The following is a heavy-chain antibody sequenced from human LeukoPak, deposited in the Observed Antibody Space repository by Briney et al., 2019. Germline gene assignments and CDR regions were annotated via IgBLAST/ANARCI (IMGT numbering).Heavy chain of an antibody. D-gene: IGHD3-10*01. J-gene: IGHJ5*02. CDR1: GGSFSGYY. V-gene: IGHV4-4*07. CDR2: IYASGST. CDR3: ARRGPPRTMLRGVKSGWFDP. Sequence: SETLSLTCTVSGGSFSGYYWSWIRQPAGKGLEWIGRIYASGSTNYNPSLRRRVTMSVDTSTNQFSLRLNSVSAADTAVYYCARRGPPRTMLRGVKSGWFDPWGQGTLVTVSS.